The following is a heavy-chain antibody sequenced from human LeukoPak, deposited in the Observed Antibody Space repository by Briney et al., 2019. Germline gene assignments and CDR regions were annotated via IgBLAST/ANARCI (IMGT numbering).Heavy chain of an antibody. Sequence: SETLSLTCTVSGGSISSYYWSWIRQPAGKGLEWIGRIYTSGSTNYNPSLKSRVTMSVDTSKNQFSLKLSSVTAADTAVYYCASIHHSGSYGFSLDYWGQGTLVTVSS. CDR3: ASIHHSGSYGFSLDY. J-gene: IGHJ4*02. V-gene: IGHV4-4*07. D-gene: IGHD1-26*01. CDR2: IYTSGST. CDR1: GGSISSYY.